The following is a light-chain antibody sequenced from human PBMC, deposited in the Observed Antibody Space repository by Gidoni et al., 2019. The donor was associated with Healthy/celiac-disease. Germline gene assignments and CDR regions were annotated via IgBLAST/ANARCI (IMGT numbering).Light chain of an antibody. V-gene: IGKV3-20*01. CDR2: GAS. CDR3: QQYGSSPGT. J-gene: IGKJ1*01. Sequence: EIVLTQSPGTLSLSTGERATLSCRASQSVSSSYLAWYQQKPGQAPRLLIYGASSRATGIPDRLSGSGSGTDFTLTISRLEPEDFAVYYCQQYGSSPGTFGQGTKVEIK. CDR1: QSVSSSY.